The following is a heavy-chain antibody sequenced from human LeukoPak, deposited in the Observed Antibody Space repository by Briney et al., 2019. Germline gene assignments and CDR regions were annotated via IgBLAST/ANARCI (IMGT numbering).Heavy chain of an antibody. J-gene: IGHJ4*02. CDR1: GFIFSDYW. Sequence: GGSLRLSCAASGFIFSDYWMPWVRQSAGKGLVWVSRINPDGSKTDYADSVKGRFTISRDNAKNTLYLQMNSLRAEDTAVYYCASGYLDYGGNSHWGQGTLVTVSS. CDR2: INPDGSKT. V-gene: IGHV3-74*01. D-gene: IGHD4-23*01. CDR3: ASGYLDYGGNSH.